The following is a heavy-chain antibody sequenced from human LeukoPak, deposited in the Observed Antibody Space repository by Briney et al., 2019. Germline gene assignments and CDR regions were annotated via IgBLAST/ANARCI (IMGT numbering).Heavy chain of an antibody. V-gene: IGHV1-18*01. J-gene: IGHJ4*02. CDR2: ISAYNGNT. CDR3: ARGSDFGSGYYTGDY. D-gene: IGHD3-3*01. CDR1: GYTFTSYG. Sequence: ASVKVSCKASGYTFTSYGISWVRQAPGQGLEWMGWISAYNGNTNCAQKLQGRVTMTTDTSTSTAYMELRSLRSDDTAVYYCARGSDFGSGYYTGDYWGQGTLVTVSS.